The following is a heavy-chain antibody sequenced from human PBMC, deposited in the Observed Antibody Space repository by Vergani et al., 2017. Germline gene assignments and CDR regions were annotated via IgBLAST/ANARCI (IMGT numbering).Heavy chain of an antibody. D-gene: IGHD2-15*01. Sequence: QVQLVQSGAEVKKPGASLKVSCTASGYTFTGYYMHWVRQAPGQGLEWMGWINPNSGGTNYAQKFQGRATRTRDTSISTAYMELSRLRSDDTAVYYCATSIMVVVVADTRNGFAFDIWGQGTMVTVSS. CDR1: GYTFTGYY. CDR2: INPNSGGT. J-gene: IGHJ3*02. V-gene: IGHV1-2*02. CDR3: ATSIMVVVVADTRNGFAFDI.